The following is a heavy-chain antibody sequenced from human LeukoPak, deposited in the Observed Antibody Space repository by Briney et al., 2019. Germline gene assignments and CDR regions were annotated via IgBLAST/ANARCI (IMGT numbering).Heavy chain of an antibody. CDR3: ARLVVVSDYDSSGYYYVTDDYYIDV. V-gene: IGHV4-39*01. CDR1: GGSISSSSYY. Sequence: PSETLSLTCTVSGGSISSSSYYWGWIRQPPGKGLEGIGSIYYSGSTYYNPSLKSRVTISVDTSKNQFSLKLSSVTAADTAVYYCARLVVVSDYDSSGYYYVTDDYYIDVWGKGTTVTVSS. J-gene: IGHJ6*03. D-gene: IGHD3-22*01. CDR2: IYYSGST.